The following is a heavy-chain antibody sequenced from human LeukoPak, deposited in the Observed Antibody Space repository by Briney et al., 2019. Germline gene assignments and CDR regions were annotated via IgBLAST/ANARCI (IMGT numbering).Heavy chain of an antibody. CDR3: AKDRYARAYYGSGNQGLDP. V-gene: IGHV3-23*01. J-gene: IGHJ5*02. Sequence: PGGSLRLSCAASGFTFSSYGMSWVRQAPGKGLEWVSAISGSGGSTYYADSVKGRFTISRDNSKNTLYLQMNSLRAEDTAVYYCAKDRYARAYYGSGNQGLDPWGQGTLVTVSS. D-gene: IGHD3-10*01. CDR1: GFTFSSYG. CDR2: ISGSGGST.